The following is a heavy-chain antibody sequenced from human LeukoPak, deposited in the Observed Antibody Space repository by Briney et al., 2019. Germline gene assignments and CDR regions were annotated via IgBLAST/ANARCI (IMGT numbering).Heavy chain of an antibody. D-gene: IGHD3-16*02. CDR3: AKDVIAPPYYGMDV. CDR2: ILVGGNT. CDR1: GFTFNNYA. J-gene: IGHJ6*02. V-gene: IGHV3-23*01. Sequence: GGSLRLSCAASGFTFNNYAMSWVRQAPGKGVEWVSVILVGGNTYYSDSVKGRFTISRDNSKNTLYLQMNSLRGDETAVYYCAKDVIAPPYYGMDVWGHGTTVTVSS.